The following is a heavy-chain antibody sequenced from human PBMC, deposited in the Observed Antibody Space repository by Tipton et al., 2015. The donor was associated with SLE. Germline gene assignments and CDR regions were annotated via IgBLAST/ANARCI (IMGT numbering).Heavy chain of an antibody. CDR1: GGSISSHY. Sequence: TLSLTCTVSGGSISSHYWSWIRQPPGKGLEWIGYIFYSGSTNFNPSLKSRVTISVDTSKNHFSLKLRSVTAADSAVYYCARSAVEGWCDPWGQGTLVTVSS. CDR3: ARSAVEGWCDP. D-gene: IGHD2-2*01. CDR2: IFYSGST. V-gene: IGHV4-59*11. J-gene: IGHJ5*02.